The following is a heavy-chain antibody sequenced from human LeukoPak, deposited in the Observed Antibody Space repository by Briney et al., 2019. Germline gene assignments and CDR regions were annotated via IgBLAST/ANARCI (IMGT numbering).Heavy chain of an antibody. Sequence: GGSLRLSCAASGFTFSSYAMNWVRQAPGKGLEWVSYISSSSSTIHYADSVKGRFTISRDNAKNSLYLQMNSLRAEDTAVYYCAKEAYSSSSEGFQHWGQGTLVTVSS. CDR1: GFTFSSYA. V-gene: IGHV3-48*04. J-gene: IGHJ1*01. CDR3: AKEAYSSSSEGFQH. CDR2: ISSSSSTI. D-gene: IGHD6-6*01.